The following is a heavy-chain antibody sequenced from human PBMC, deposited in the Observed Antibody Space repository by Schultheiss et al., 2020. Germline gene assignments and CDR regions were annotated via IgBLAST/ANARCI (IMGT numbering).Heavy chain of an antibody. Sequence: SETLSLTCTVSGGSISSFYWSWVRQPPGKGLEWIGFISYSGSTSYNPSLKSRVTISIATSTNQFSLKLTSVAAAATAVYYCARLEGSVTTFNWFDPWGQGTLVTVSS. V-gene: IGHV4-59*08. CDR2: ISYSGST. CDR1: GGSISSFY. J-gene: IGHJ5*02. CDR3: ARLEGSVTTFNWFDP. D-gene: IGHD4-17*01.